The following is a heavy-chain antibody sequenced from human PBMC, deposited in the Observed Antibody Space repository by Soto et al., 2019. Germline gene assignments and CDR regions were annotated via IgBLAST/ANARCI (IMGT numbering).Heavy chain of an antibody. CDR1: GFTFSSYA. D-gene: IGHD1-26*01. J-gene: IGHJ4*02. CDR2: ISSNGGST. CDR3: ARGGSGSYYFDY. V-gene: IGHV3-64*01. Sequence: EVPLVESGGGLVQPGGSLRLSCAASGFTFSSYAMHWVRQAPGKGLEYVSAISSNGGSTYYANSVKGRFTISRDNSKNTLYLQMGSLRAEDMAVYYCARGGSGSYYFDYWGQGTLVTVSS.